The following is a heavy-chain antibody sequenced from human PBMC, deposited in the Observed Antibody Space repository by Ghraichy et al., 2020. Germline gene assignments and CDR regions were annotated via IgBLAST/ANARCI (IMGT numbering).Heavy chain of an antibody. Sequence: GGSLRLSCAASRFTFSDYAIHWVRQAPGKGLEWVAVISYDGSVKYYADSVKGRFTISRDKSKNTVDLAMSSLRPEDTAVYYCARNLQCLSGYSCAVDVWGQGTTVTVSS. CDR3: ARNLQCLSGYSCAVDV. CDR2: ISYDGSVK. V-gene: IGHV3-30*04. J-gene: IGHJ6*02. CDR1: RFTFSDYA. D-gene: IGHD3-16*01.